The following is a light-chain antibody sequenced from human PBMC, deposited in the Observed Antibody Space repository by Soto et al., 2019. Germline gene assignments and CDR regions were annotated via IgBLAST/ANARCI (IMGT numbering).Light chain of an antibody. CDR2: GAS. Sequence: EIVLTQSPGTLSLFPGERATFSCRASQSVSSTYLAWYQQKPGQAPRLLNYGASSRATGIPDRFSGSGSGRDFTLTISRLEPEDLAVYYCQQYGSSPRTFGQGTKVEIK. V-gene: IGKV3-20*01. J-gene: IGKJ1*01. CDR1: QSVSSTY. CDR3: QQYGSSPRT.